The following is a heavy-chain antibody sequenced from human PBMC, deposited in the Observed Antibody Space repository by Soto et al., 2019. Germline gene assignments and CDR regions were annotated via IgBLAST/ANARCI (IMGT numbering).Heavy chain of an antibody. CDR1: GGSNSSSNFY. CDR3: ARLRGLFDY. Sequence: SETLSLTCTVSGGSNSSSNFYWGWIRQPPGKGLEWIGNVYYSGNTYFNPSLKSRVTISVDPSKNHFSLKLSSVTAADTAVYYCARLRGLFDYWGQGTRVTVSS. V-gene: IGHV4-39*02. J-gene: IGHJ4*02. CDR2: VYYSGNT. D-gene: IGHD2-21*02.